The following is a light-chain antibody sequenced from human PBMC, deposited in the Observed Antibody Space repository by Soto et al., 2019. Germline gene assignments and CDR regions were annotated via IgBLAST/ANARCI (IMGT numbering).Light chain of an antibody. V-gene: IGLV2-14*03. CDR2: DVS. CDR3: NSYTGSSTVV. Sequence: QSVLTQPASVSGSPGQSITISCTGTSSDVGGYNYVSWYQHNPGKAPKLMIYDVSNRPSGVSNRFSGSESGNTASLTISGLQAEDEADYYCNSYTGSSTVVFGGGTQLTVL. J-gene: IGLJ2*01. CDR1: SSDVGGYNY.